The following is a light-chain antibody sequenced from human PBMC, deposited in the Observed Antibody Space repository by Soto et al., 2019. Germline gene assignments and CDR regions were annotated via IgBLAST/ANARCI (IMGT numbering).Light chain of an antibody. J-gene: IGKJ1*01. V-gene: IGKV1-5*01. CDR3: QQYNSYSRA. CDR2: DAS. Sequence: DIQMTQSPSTLSASVGDRVTITCRASQSIGTWLAWYQHKPGRAPKLLIYDASTLEGGVPSRFSGSRSGTEFTFTISSLQPDDFAPYYCQQYNSYSRAFGQGTKVAIK. CDR1: QSIGTW.